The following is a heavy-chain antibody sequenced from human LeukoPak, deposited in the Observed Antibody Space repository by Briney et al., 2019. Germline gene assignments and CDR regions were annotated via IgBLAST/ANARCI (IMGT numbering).Heavy chain of an antibody. CDR2: IQYDGNNK. J-gene: IGHJ5*01. CDR3: AKDRHAPGRYCSSTTCFPFDS. CDR1: EITFSNYG. V-gene: IGHV3-30*02. D-gene: IGHD2-2*01. Sequence: GGSLRLSCTASEITFSNYGMHWVRQAPGKGLEWVAFIQYDGNNKYYADSVKGRFTISRDNAKNSLYLQMNSLRAEDTAVYYCAKDRHAPGRYCSSTTCFPFDSWGQGTLVTVSS.